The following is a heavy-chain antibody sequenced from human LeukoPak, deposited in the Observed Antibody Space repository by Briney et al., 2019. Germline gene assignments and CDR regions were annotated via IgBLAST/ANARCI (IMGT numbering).Heavy chain of an antibody. CDR3: ATVVPAAIGAFDI. CDR2: IYSGGST. J-gene: IGHJ3*02. Sequence: GGSLRLSCAASGFTVSSNYMSWVRQAPGKGLEWVSVIYSGGSTYYADSVKGRFTISRDNSKNTLYLQMNSLRAEDTAVYYCATVVPAAIGAFDIWGQGTMVTVSS. CDR1: GFTVSSNY. D-gene: IGHD2-2*01. V-gene: IGHV3-66*02.